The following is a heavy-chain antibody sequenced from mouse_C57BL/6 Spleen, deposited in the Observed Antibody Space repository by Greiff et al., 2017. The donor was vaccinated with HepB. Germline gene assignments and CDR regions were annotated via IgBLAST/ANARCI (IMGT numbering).Heavy chain of an antibody. CDR2: ISSGGSYT. V-gene: IGHV5-6*02. CDR1: GFTFSSYG. J-gene: IGHJ4*01. Sequence: DVKLQESGGDLVKPGGSLKLSCAASGFTFSSYGMSWVRQTPDKRLEWVATISSGGSYTYYPDSVKGRFTISRDNAKNTLYLQMSSLKSEDTAMYYCARRGLTDAMDYWGQGTSVTVSS. CDR3: ARRGLTDAMDY. D-gene: IGHD2-4*01.